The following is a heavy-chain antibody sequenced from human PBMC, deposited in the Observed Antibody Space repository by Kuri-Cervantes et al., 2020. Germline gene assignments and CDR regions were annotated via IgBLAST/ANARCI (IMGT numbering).Heavy chain of an antibody. CDR2: IVPVFGTT. Sequence: SVKVSCKASGGTFGGYAVSRLRQAPGQGLEWMGGIVPVFGTTNYAQKFQGRVTITTDESTSTAYMELSSLKSEDTAVYYCARDLAAAPGNYFFDSWGQGTLVTVSS. CDR1: GGTFGGYA. D-gene: IGHD6-13*01. CDR3: ARDLAAAPGNYFFDS. V-gene: IGHV1-69*05. J-gene: IGHJ4*02.